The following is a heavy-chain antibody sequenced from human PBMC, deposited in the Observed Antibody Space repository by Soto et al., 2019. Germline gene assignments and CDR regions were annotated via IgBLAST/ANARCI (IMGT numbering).Heavy chain of an antibody. CDR1: GFTFGTYP. CDR2: LSGSGGST. J-gene: IGHJ5*02. Sequence: EVQLLESGGGLVQPGGSLRLSCAASGFTFGTYPMTWVRQPPGKGLEWVSTLSGSGGSTYYADSVKGRFTISRDNSKNTLYLQMNSLRAEDTAVYYCAKDTVPVATPWFDPWGQGTLVTVSS. D-gene: IGHD2-2*01. V-gene: IGHV3-23*01. CDR3: AKDTVPVATPWFDP.